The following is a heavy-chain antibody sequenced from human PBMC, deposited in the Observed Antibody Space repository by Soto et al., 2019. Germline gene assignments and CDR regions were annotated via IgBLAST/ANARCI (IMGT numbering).Heavy chain of an antibody. CDR3: ARHRDYYDSSGYRPDAFDI. CDR2: IYYSGST. CDR1: GGSISSSSYY. Sequence: SETLSLTCTVSGGSISSSSYYWGWIRQPPGKGLEWIGSIYYSGSTYYNPSLKSRVTISVDTSKNQFSLKLSSVTAADTAVYYCARHRDYYDSSGYRPDAFDIWGQGTMVTVSS. V-gene: IGHV4-39*01. D-gene: IGHD3-22*01. J-gene: IGHJ3*02.